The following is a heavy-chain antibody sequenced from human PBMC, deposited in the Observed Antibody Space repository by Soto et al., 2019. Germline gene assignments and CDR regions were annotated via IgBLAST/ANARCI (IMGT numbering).Heavy chain of an antibody. CDR3: ARAGGTTVTGLWHFDS. CDR2: IWYDGTQK. J-gene: IGHJ4*02. Sequence: PGGSLRLSCAASGFSFSSSGMHWVRQPPGKGLEWLAAIWYDGTQKYYADSVKGRFIISRDNSKETLYLEMNSLRAEDTAVYYCARAGGTTVTGLWHFDSWGQGTLVTVSS. CDR1: GFSFSSSG. D-gene: IGHD4-17*01. V-gene: IGHV3-33*01.